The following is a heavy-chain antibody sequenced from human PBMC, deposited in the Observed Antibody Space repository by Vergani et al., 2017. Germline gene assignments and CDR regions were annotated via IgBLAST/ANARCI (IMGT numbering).Heavy chain of an antibody. CDR3: VSSIQLHWYFDL. CDR2: IIPIFGTA. Sequence: QVQLVQSGAEVKKPGSSVKVSCKASGGTFSSYAISWVRQAPGQGLEWMGGIIPIFGTANDAQKFQGRVTITADKSTSTAYMELSSLRSEDTAVYYCVSSIQLHWYFDLWGRGTLVTVSS. CDR1: GGTFSSYA. D-gene: IGHD5-18*01. J-gene: IGHJ2*01. V-gene: IGHV1-69*06.